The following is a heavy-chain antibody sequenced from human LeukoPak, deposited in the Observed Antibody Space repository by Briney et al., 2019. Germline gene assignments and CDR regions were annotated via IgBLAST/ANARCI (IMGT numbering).Heavy chain of an antibody. CDR2: ITGSSDYA. D-gene: IGHD3-10*01. Sequence: GGSLRLSCAASGFTFSDYSMNWVRQAPGKGLEWLSYITGSSDYATYADSVKGRFTISRDNAKNSLYLQMNSLRAEDTAVYYCTRVGYYDFWGQGTMVTVSS. CDR1: GFTFSDYS. J-gene: IGHJ3*01. V-gene: IGHV3-11*05. CDR3: TRVGYYDF.